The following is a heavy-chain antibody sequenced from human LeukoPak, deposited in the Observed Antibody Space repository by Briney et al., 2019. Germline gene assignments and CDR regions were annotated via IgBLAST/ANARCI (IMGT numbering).Heavy chain of an antibody. V-gene: IGHV3-66*02. CDR2: IFSGGST. D-gene: IGHD1-1*01. Sequence: GGSLRLSCAASGFSVSSNFMTWVRQAPGKGLEWVSVIFSGGSTYYADSVKGRFTISRDNSKNTLYLQMNSLRAEDTAVYYCAKYPLIPTTAEGGYFDYWGQGTLVTVSS. CDR1: GFSVSSNF. J-gene: IGHJ4*02. CDR3: AKYPLIPTTAEGGYFDY.